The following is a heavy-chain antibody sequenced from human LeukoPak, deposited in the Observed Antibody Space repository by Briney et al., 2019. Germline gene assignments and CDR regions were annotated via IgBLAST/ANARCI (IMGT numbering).Heavy chain of an antibody. CDR2: INANRGGT. Sequence: ASVKVSCKASGYTFSGYFMHWVRQAPGQGPEWMGWINANRGGTKSAQRFQDRVTMTRDTSISTAFMELRRLRSDDTAMYYCARQDTILGVDFQNYWGQGTLVTVSS. J-gene: IGHJ4*02. CDR1: GYTFSGYF. V-gene: IGHV1-2*02. CDR3: ARQDTILGVDFQNY. D-gene: IGHD3-3*01.